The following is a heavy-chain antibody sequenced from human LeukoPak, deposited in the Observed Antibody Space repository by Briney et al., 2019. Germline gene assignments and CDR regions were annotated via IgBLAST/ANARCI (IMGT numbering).Heavy chain of an antibody. D-gene: IGHD3-22*01. CDR2: INSDGSST. J-gene: IGHJ5*02. CDR1: GFTFSSYW. CDR3: ARGVTMVVVANNWFDP. Sequence: GGTLRLSCAASGFTFSSYWMHWVRQAPGKGLVWVSRINSDGSSTSYADSVKGRFTISRDNAKNTLYLQMNSLRAEDTAVYYCARGVTMVVVANNWFDPWGQGTLVTVSS. V-gene: IGHV3-74*01.